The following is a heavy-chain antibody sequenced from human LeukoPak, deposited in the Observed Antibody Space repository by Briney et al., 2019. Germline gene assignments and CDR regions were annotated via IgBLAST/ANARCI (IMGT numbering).Heavy chain of an antibody. D-gene: IGHD3-9*01. CDR1: RFTFSTYS. CDR2: ISSRSTYI. Sequence: PGGSLRLSCAASRFTFSTYSMNCVRQAPGKGLEWVSSISSRSTYIYYADSVKGRFTISRDNAKNSLYLQMNSLSAEDTAVYYCARDLDDFLTGNFDYWGQGTLVTVSS. V-gene: IGHV3-21*04. J-gene: IGHJ4*02. CDR3: ARDLDDFLTGNFDY.